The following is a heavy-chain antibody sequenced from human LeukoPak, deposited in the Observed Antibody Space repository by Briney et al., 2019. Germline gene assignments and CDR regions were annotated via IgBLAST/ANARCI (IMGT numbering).Heavy chain of an antibody. Sequence: GASVKVSCKSSGYTFTSYGISWVRQAPGQGLDWMGWISAYNGNTNYAQKLQGRVTMTTDTSTSTAYMELRSLRSDDTAVYYCARDRITMIVVVTSTPLGYWGQGTLVTVSS. J-gene: IGHJ4*02. CDR3: ARDRITMIVVVTSTPLGY. CDR1: GYTFTSYG. D-gene: IGHD3-22*01. CDR2: ISAYNGNT. V-gene: IGHV1-18*01.